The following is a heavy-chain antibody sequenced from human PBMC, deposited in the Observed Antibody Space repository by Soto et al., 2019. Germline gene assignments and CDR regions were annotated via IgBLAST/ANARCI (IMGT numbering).Heavy chain of an antibody. J-gene: IGHJ4*02. Sequence: ASLNVSCKASGYSINSYDMSWVRQATGQGLEWMGWMNPKSGNTGFAEKFRGRVKMTWNTSTGTVYLEISSLRPEDTAVYYCARGLVDSGGNCFDSWGQGTQVTVSS. V-gene: IGHV1-8*01. CDR2: MNPKSGNT. CDR3: ARGLVDSGGNCFDS. CDR1: GYSINSYD. D-gene: IGHD4-17*01.